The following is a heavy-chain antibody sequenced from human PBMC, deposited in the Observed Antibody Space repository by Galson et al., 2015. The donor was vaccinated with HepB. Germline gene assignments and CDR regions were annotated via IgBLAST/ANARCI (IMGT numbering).Heavy chain of an antibody. CDR2: SSGSGGST. CDR1: GFTFSRYA. D-gene: IGHD1-26*01. V-gene: IGHV3-23*01. J-gene: IGHJ4*02. CDR3: AIDRVAGATWYFHY. Sequence: SLRLSCAASGFTFSRYAMSWVRQAPGKGLEWVAASSGSGGSTYYADSVKGRFTISRDNSKNTLYLQMNSLRAEDTAVYYCAIDRVAGATWYFHYWGQGTLVTVSS.